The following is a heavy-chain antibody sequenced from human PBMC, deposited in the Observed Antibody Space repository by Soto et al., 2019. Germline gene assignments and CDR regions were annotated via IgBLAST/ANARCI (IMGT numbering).Heavy chain of an antibody. CDR1: GYTFTSYA. V-gene: IGHV1-3*01. D-gene: IGHD3-9*01. CDR3: ARDILTGYTRLGWSSYYYYYGMDV. J-gene: IGHJ6*02. CDR2: INAGNGNT. Sequence: ASVKVSCKASGYTFTSYAMHWVRQAPGQRLEWMGWINAGNGNTKYSQKFQGRVTITRDTSASTAYMELSSLRSEDTAVYYCARDILTGYTRLGWSSYYYYYGMDVWGQGTTVTVSS.